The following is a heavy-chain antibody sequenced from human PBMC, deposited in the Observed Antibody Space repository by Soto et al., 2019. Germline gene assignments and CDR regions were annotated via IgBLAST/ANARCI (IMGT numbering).Heavy chain of an antibody. CDR2: ISFDGTKK. CDR1: GFTFSDYG. Sequence: QVRLVESGGGVVQPGRSLRLSCVVSGFTFSDYGIHWVRQAPGKGLDWVAVISFDGTKKYYADSVKGRFTISRDNSKNTLYLQMNSLRTEDTALYYCAKERGYRSPYSSYGLDVWGQGTTVTVSS. V-gene: IGHV3-30*18. D-gene: IGHD3-16*02. CDR3: AKERGYRSPYSSYGLDV. J-gene: IGHJ6*02.